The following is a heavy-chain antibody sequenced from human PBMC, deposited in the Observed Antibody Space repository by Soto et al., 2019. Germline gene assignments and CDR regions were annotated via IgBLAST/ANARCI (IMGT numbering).Heavy chain of an antibody. CDR2: FIPIFGTA. CDR3: ARYCTNGVCTYYYGMDV. D-gene: IGHD2-8*01. CDR1: GGTFSSYA. V-gene: IGHV1-69*13. Sequence: SVKVSCKASGGTFSSYAISWVRQAPGQGLEWMGGFIPIFGTANYAQKFQGRVTITADESTSTAYMELSSLRSEDTAVYYCARYCTNGVCTYYYGMDVWGQGTAVTVSS. J-gene: IGHJ6*02.